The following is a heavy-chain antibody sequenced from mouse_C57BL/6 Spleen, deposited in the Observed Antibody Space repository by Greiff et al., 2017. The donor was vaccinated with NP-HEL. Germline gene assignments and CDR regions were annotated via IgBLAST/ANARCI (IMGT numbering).Heavy chain of an antibody. CDR1: GYTFPSYW. V-gene: IGHV1-7*01. CDR3: ASRLYGSFGY. Sequence: QVQLQQSGAELATPGASVKLSCKASGYTFPSYWMHWVKQRPGQGLEWIGYINPSSGYTKYNQKFKDKATLTADKSSSTAYMQLSSLTYEDAAVYYCASRLYGSFGYWGQGTTLTVAS. J-gene: IGHJ2*01. D-gene: IGHD1-1*01. CDR2: INPSSGYT.